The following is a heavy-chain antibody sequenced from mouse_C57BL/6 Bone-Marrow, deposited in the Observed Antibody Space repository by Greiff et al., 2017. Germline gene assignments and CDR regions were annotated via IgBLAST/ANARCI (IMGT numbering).Heavy chain of an antibody. D-gene: IGHD1-1*01. CDR1: GYTFTSYD. CDR3: ARLGFYGSSGDWYFDV. V-gene: IGHV1-85*01. J-gene: IGHJ1*03. Sequence: QVQLQQSGPELVKPGASVKLSCKASGYTFTSYDINWVKQRPGQGLEWIGWIYPRDGSNKYNEKFKGKATLTVDTASSTAYMGLHSLTSEDSSVYFCARLGFYGSSGDWYFDVWGTGTTVTVSS. CDR2: IYPRDGSN.